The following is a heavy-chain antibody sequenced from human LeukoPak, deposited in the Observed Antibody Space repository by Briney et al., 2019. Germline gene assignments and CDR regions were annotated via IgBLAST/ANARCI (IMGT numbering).Heavy chain of an antibody. D-gene: IGHD3-3*01. CDR1: GYSFTSYW. CDR3: ARSDYDFWSGYYYDAFDI. CDR2: IYPGDSDT. V-gene: IGHV5-51*01. J-gene: IGHJ3*02. Sequence: GESLKISCQGSGYSFTSYWIGWVRQMPGKGLEWMGIIYPGDSDTRYSPSFQVQVTISADKSISTAYLQWSSLKASDTAMYYCARSDYDFWSGYYYDAFDIWGQGTMVTVSS.